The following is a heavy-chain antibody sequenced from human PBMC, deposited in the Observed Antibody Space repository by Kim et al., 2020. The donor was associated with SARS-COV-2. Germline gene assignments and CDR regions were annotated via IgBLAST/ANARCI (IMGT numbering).Heavy chain of an antibody. CDR3: AKIRVPQRDDFDEF. CDR1: GFAFSNFD. D-gene: IGHD2-21*02. CDR2: IGITRANI. Sequence: GGSLRLSCVASGFAFSNFDMAWVCQAPGKGLEWVSSIGITRANIYYAGSVRGRFTISSDNYKNTHSLQMTGLRVDDTDIYYCAKIRVPQRDDFDEFWGLG. J-gene: IGHJ1*01. V-gene: IGHV3-23*01.